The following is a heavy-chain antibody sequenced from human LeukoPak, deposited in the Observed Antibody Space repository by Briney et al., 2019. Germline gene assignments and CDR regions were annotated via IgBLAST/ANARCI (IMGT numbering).Heavy chain of an antibody. CDR1: GGSISISNYY. CDR3: ARQGLRLTSDY. J-gene: IGHJ4*02. D-gene: IGHD4-17*01. Sequence: SETLSLTCTVSGGSISISNYYWGWIRQPPGKGLEWIGAIYCRGSTYYNPSLKSRVTMSVDTSTNQFSLKLSSVTAADTAMYYCARQGLRLTSDYWGQGTLVTVSS. V-gene: IGHV4-39*01. CDR2: IYCRGST.